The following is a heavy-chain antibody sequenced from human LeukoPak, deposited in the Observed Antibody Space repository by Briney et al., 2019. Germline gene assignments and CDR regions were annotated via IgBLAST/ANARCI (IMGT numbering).Heavy chain of an antibody. D-gene: IGHD3-22*01. V-gene: IGHV3-33*01. CDR1: GFTFSSYG. CDR2: IWYDGSNK. CDR3: NGKYYYDSSGYQDYFDY. J-gene: IGHJ4*02. Sequence: GGSLRLSCAASGFTFSSYGMHWVRQAPGKGLEWVAVIWYDGSNKYYADSVKGRFTISRDNSKNTLYLQMNSLRAEDTAVYYCNGKYYYDSSGYQDYFDYWGQGTLVTVSS.